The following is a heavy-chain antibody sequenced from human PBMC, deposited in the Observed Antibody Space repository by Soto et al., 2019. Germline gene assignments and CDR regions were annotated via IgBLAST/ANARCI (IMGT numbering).Heavy chain of an antibody. CDR2: MNPNSGNT. V-gene: IGHV1-8*01. J-gene: IGHJ6*03. CDR1: GYTFTSYD. Sequence: QVQLVQSGAEVKKPGASVKVSCKASGYTFTSYDINWVRQATGQGLEWMGWMNPNSGNTGYAQKFQGRVTMTRNTSISTAYMELSSLRSEDTAVYYCARSEWLRLGGALNYYYYYMDVWGKGTTVTVSS. D-gene: IGHD5-12*01. CDR3: ARSEWLRLGGALNYYYYYMDV.